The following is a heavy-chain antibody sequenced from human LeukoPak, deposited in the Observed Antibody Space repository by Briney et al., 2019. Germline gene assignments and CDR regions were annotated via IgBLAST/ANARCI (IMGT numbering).Heavy chain of an antibody. Sequence: SETLSLTCTVSGDSISSFNSYWTWIRQPAGKGLEWIGLIYTSGTTNYNTSLKSRLTISLDTSKNQFSLMLTSVTAADTAIYYCAREFHYWGQGTLVTVSS. CDR2: IYTSGTT. J-gene: IGHJ4*02. V-gene: IGHV4-61*02. CDR3: AREFHY. CDR1: GDSISSFNSY.